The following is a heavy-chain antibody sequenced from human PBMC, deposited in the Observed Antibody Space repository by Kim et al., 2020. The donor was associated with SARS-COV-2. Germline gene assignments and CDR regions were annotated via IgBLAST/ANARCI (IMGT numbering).Heavy chain of an antibody. CDR2: IKTDGSTT. D-gene: IGHD2-15*01. Sequence: GGSLRLSCVASGFTFSNYWMHWVRQAPGKGLVWVSRIKTDGSTTNYADSVKGRFTVSRDNAKNTLYLQMNSLRGEDTGVYYCERVSVAAPGRDWGQGT. CDR1: GFTFSNYW. J-gene: IGHJ4*02. V-gene: IGHV3-74*01. CDR3: ERVSVAAPGRD.